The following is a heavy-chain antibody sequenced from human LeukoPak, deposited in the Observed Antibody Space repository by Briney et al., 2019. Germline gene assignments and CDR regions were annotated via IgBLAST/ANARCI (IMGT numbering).Heavy chain of an antibody. V-gene: IGHV1-69*04. Sequence: SVKVSCKASGGTFSSYAISWVRQAPGQGLEWMGRIIPILGIANYAQKFQGRVTITADKSTSTAYMELSSLRSEDTAVYYCARAAKDITMVRDIWFDPWGQGTLVTVSS. J-gene: IGHJ5*02. CDR1: GGTFSSYA. D-gene: IGHD3-10*01. CDR2: IIPILGIA. CDR3: ARAAKDITMVRDIWFDP.